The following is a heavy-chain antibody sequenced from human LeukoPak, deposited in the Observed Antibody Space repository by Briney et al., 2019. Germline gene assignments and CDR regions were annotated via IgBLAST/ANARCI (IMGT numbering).Heavy chain of an antibody. CDR3: ARRGYSYGFDY. V-gene: IGHV5-51*01. J-gene: IGHJ4*02. CDR1: GYNFNVYW. CDR2: IYPGDSDT. D-gene: IGHD5-18*01. Sequence: GESLQISCQGSGYNFNVYWIAWVRQMPGRGLEWMGIIYPGDSDTRYSPSFQGQVTISADKSISTAYLQWSSLKASDTAMYYCARRGYSYGFDYWGQGTLVTVSS.